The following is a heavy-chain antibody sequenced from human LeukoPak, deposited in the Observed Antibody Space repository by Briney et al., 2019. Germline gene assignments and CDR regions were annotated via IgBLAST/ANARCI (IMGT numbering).Heavy chain of an antibody. D-gene: IGHD6-13*01. V-gene: IGHV3-11*04. CDR1: GFIFSDYY. CDR3: ARDSHGSTETVVSYYYMDV. J-gene: IGHJ6*03. Sequence: GGSLRLSCTASGFIFSDYYMQWIRQAPGKGLEWVSSISTSGNTLDYADSVKGRFTISRDNSKNTLYLQMNSLRAEDTAVYYCARDSHGSTETVVSYYYMDVWGKGTTVTVSS. CDR2: ISTSGNTL.